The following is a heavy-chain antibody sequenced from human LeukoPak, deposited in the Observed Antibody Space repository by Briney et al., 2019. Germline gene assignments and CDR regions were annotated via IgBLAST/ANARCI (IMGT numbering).Heavy chain of an antibody. J-gene: IGHJ4*02. Sequence: SETLSLTCTVSGGSISSYYWSWIRQPPGKGLEWIGYIYYSGSTNYNPSLKGRVTTSVDTSKNQFSLKLSSVTAADTDVHYCASIPSIAVDGWYFDYWGQGTLVTVSS. V-gene: IGHV4-59*01. CDR3: ASIPSIAVDGWYFDY. CDR1: GGSISSYY. CDR2: IYYSGST. D-gene: IGHD6-19*01.